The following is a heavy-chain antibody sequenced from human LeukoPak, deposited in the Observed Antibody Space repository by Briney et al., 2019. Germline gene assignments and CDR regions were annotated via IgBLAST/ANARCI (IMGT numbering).Heavy chain of an antibody. D-gene: IGHD3-10*01. CDR3: ARVLSGRGSLYSYYYYMDV. V-gene: IGHV3-7*03. J-gene: IGHJ6*03. CDR1: GFTFSRYW. Sequence: SGGSLRLSCAASGFTFSRYWMSWVRQAPGKGLEWVANIKQDGSEKYYVDSVKGRFTFSRDDSKNTLYLQMNSLRAEDTAVYYCARVLSGRGSLYSYYYYMDVWGKGTTVTISS. CDR2: IKQDGSEK.